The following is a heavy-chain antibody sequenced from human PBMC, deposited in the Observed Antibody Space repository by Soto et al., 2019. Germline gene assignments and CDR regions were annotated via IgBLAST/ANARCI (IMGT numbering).Heavy chain of an antibody. CDR2: ISYDGSNK. J-gene: IGHJ3*02. CDR1: GFTFSSYG. V-gene: IGHV3-30*18. Sequence: QVQLVESGGGVVQPGRSLRLSCAASGFTFSSYGMHWVRQAPGKGLEWVAVISYDGSNKYYADSVKGRFTISRDNSKNTLYLQMNSLRAEDTAVYDCAKDRPSWRARGAFDIWGQGTMVTVSS. D-gene: IGHD3-3*01. CDR3: AKDRPSWRARGAFDI.